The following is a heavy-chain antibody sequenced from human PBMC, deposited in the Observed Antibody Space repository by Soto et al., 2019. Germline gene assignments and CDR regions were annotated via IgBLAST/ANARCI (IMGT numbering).Heavy chain of an antibody. Sequence: GGSMRLSCTASGFTFGDYAMSCFRQAPGKGLEWVGFIRSKAYGGTTEYAASVKGRFTISRDDSKSIAYLQMNSLRAEDTAVYYCARGLNYDFWSGYWDYYYYYGMDVWGQGTTVTVSS. V-gene: IGHV3-49*03. D-gene: IGHD3-3*01. CDR3: ARGLNYDFWSGYWDYYYYYGMDV. CDR2: IRSKAYGGTT. J-gene: IGHJ6*02. CDR1: GFTFGDYA.